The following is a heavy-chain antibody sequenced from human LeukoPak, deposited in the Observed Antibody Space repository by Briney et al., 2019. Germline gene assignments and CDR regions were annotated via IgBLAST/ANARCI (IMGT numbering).Heavy chain of an antibody. CDR2: INPNSGGT. J-gene: IGHJ3*02. D-gene: IGHD3-10*01. CDR1: GYTFTGYY. CDR3: AQXSGSYSFWAFDI. V-gene: IGHV1-2*02. Sequence: VKVXXXASGYTFTGYYMHWVRQAPGQGLEWMGWINPNSGGTNYAQKFQGRVTMTRDTSISTAYMELSRLRSDDAAVYYCAQXSGSYSFWAFDIWGQGTMVTVSS.